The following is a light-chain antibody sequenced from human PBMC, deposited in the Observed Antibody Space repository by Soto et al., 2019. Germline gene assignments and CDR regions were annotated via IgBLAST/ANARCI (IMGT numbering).Light chain of an antibody. J-gene: IGKJ4*01. Sequence: EIVLTQSPATLSLSPGERATLSCRASQSVSGNLAWYHQKPGQAPRLLMYDPSNRATGIPARFSGSGSGTDFTPTISSLETEDFAVYYCQQRSNWPSTFGGGTKVEIK. CDR1: QSVSGN. CDR3: QQRSNWPST. CDR2: DPS. V-gene: IGKV3-11*01.